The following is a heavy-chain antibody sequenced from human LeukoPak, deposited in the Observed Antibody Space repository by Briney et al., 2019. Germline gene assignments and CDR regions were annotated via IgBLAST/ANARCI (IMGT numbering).Heavy chain of an antibody. D-gene: IGHD3-10*01. J-gene: IGHJ5*02. CDR3: ASAGAGNWFDP. CDR2: INHSGST. V-gene: IGHV4-34*01. Sequence: SETLSLTCAVYGGSFSGYYWSWIRQPPGKGLEWIGEINHSGSTNYNPSLKSRVTISVDTSKNQFSLKLSSVTAADTAVYYCASAGAGNWFDPWGQGTLVTVSS. CDR1: GGSFSGYY.